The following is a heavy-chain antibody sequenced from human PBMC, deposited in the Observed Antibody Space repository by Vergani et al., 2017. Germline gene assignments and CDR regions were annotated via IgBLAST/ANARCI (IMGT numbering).Heavy chain of an antibody. J-gene: IGHJ4*02. CDR3: ASKRGACRAAYCHSYDF. CDR1: GDSVISTDYH. D-gene: IGHD2-15*01. Sequence: QVQLQESGPGLVKPSETLSLTCTVSGDSVISTDYHWGWIRQPPGKGLEWIGSMDYSGSTSYTPSLESRLSISFETPKNQFSLRLTSVTAADTAVYYCASKRGACRAAYCHSYDFWGPGTLVGVSS. CDR2: MDYSGST. V-gene: IGHV4-39*01.